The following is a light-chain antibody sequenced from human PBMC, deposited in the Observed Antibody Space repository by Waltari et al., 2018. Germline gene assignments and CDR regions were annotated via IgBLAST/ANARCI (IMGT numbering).Light chain of an antibody. CDR3: QVWDSGSNHYV. CDR1: QIGSKH. J-gene: IGLJ1*01. CDR2: DDG. V-gene: IGLV3-21*02. Sequence: SYELTQPPSVSVAPGQTARITCDGDQIGSKHVHLYQHKPGQAPVLVVYDDGDRPSGIPERFSGSNSGNTAALTISRVDAGDEAEYYCQVWDSGSNHYVFGTVTKVTVL.